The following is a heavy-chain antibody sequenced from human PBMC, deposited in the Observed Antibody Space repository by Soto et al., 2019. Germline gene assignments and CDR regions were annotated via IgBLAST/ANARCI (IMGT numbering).Heavy chain of an antibody. CDR2: TNPLFGTA. V-gene: IGHV1-69*13. CDR3: AQTLGSAVAGPGRFDL. Sequence: QVQLVQSGAEVKKPGSSVKVSCKASRGTFSTYAINWVRQAPGQGLEWMGGTNPLFGTANYAQKIQGRVIITADESTSTAYMALSSLSSEDTAVYYCAQTLGSAVAGPGRFDLWGRGTLITVSS. CDR1: RGTFSTYA. J-gene: IGHJ2*01. D-gene: IGHD6-19*01.